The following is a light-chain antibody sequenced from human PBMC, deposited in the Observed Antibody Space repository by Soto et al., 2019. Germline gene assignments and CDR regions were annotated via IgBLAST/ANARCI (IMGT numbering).Light chain of an antibody. J-gene: IGKJ4*01. CDR1: QSVSRS. CDR3: QQYNSYSLT. CDR2: AAA. V-gene: IGKV1-39*01. Sequence: QLTQSPSSLSASVGDRVIITGRASQSVSRSLNWDQQKPGQPPKLLLYAAATLHSGVPSRFSGSGPGTAFTLTISSLQPDDFAPYYCQQYNSYSLTLGGGTTVDIK.